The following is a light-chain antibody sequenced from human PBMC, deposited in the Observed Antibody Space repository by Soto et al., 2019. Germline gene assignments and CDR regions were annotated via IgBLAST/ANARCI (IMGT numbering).Light chain of an antibody. CDR2: KAS. Sequence: DIQMTQSPSTLSASVGDRVTIACRASQSINIWLAWYQQKPGKAPKLLIYKASSLESGVPSRFSGSGSGTEFTLTISSLQPDDFATYYCQHYNSYSYTFGQGTKLEIK. J-gene: IGKJ2*01. CDR3: QHYNSYSYT. CDR1: QSINIW. V-gene: IGKV1-5*03.